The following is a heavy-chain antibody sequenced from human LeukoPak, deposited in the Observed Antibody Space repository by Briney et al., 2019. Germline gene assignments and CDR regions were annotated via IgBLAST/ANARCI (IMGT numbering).Heavy chain of an antibody. CDR1: GFTFSSHG. J-gene: IGHJ4*02. CDR3: ARETDSGTMIVTNDY. CDR2: IKQDGSEK. D-gene: IGHD3-22*01. V-gene: IGHV3-7*01. Sequence: PGGSLRLSCAASGFTFSSHGMHWVRQAPGKGLEWVANIKQDGSEKYYVDSVKGRFTISRDNAKNSLYLQMNSLRAEDTAVYYCARETDSGTMIVTNDYWGQGTLVTVSS.